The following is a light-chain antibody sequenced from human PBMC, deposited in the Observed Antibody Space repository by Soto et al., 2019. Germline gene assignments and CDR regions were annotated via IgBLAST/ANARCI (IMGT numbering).Light chain of an antibody. CDR2: DAS. J-gene: IGKJ1*01. CDR1: QSVSTD. Sequence: EMVMTQSSATLSVSAGERATLSCRASQSVSTDFAWYQHKPGQPPRLLIYDASTRATGIPARFSGSGSGTEFTLTISSLQSEDFAVYYCHQYHNWPPWTFGQGTKVEVK. V-gene: IGKV3-15*01. CDR3: HQYHNWPPWT.